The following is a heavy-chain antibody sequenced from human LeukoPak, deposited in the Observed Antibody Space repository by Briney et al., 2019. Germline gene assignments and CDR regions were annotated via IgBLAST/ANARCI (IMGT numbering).Heavy chain of an antibody. CDR3: AKGSLVDTAMDY. Sequence: GGSLRLSCAASGFTFSSYAMSWVRQAPGKGLDWVSAISGSGTSTYYADSVKGRFTISRDSSKDTLYLQVNSLRAEDTAVYYCAKGSLVDTAMDYWGQGTLVTVSS. CDR2: ISGSGTST. V-gene: IGHV3-23*01. CDR1: GFTFSSYA. D-gene: IGHD5-18*01. J-gene: IGHJ4*02.